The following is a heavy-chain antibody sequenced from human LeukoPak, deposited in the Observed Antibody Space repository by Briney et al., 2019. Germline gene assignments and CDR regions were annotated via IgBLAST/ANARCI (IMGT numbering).Heavy chain of an antibody. J-gene: IGHJ4*02. CDR1: GGSISSSSYY. CDR2: IYHSGST. CDR3: ARVDWGVDY. D-gene: IGHD7-27*01. Sequence: PSETLSLTCTVSGGSISSSSYYWGWIRQPPGKGLEWIGSIYHSGSTYYNPSLKSRVTISVDTSKNQFSLKLSSVTAADTAVYYCARVDWGVDYWGQGTLVTVSS. V-gene: IGHV4-39*07.